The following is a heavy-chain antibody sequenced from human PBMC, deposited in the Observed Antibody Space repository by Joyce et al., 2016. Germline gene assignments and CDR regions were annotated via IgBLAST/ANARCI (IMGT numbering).Heavy chain of an antibody. D-gene: IGHD6-13*01. CDR3: ALAVDGNFYFDH. V-gene: IGHV5-51*01. CDR1: GYTFYDYW. Sequence: EVQLVQSGAEVKKPGEPLRISCRDSGYTFYDYWIGWVRQMPGKGLEWMAIIRVINPATRLRPSLQGQVTISADMSIRTAYLQWSSLKASDTAIYYCALAVDGNFYFDHWGQGTLVTVSA. CDR2: IRVINPAT. J-gene: IGHJ4*02.